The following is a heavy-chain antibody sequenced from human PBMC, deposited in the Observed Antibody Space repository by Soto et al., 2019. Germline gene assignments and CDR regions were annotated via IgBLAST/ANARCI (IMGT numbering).Heavy chain of an antibody. J-gene: IGHJ4*02. Sequence: DVQLVESGGGLVQPGGSLRLSCAASGFTFSSYWMSWVRQAPGKGLEWLANIKQDGSEKYYVDSVNGRFTISRDNAKNSLYVQMNSPRAEDTAVYYCAREKRANGYFDYWGQGTLVTVSS. CDR1: GFTFSSYW. CDR2: IKQDGSEK. V-gene: IGHV3-7*01. CDR3: AREKRANGYFDY. D-gene: IGHD6-25*01.